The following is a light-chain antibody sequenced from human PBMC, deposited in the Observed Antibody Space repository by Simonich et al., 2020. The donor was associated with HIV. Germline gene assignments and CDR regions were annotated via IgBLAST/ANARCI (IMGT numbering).Light chain of an antibody. J-gene: IGKJ1*01. CDR3: QQYNNWPT. V-gene: IGKV3-15*01. CDR2: VAS. Sequence: EVVMTQSPSTLSVSPGERATLSCRASQSVSSNLAWYQQKPGQSPRLLIYVASSRATVIPARCGWSGSGTEFTLTISSLQSEDFAVYYCQQYNNWPTFGQGTKVEIK. CDR1: QSVSSN.